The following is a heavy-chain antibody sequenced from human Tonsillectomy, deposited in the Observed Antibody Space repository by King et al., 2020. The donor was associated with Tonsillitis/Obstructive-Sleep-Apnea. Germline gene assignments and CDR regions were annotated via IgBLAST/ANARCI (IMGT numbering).Heavy chain of an antibody. CDR3: AKDLRPMVRGVIVSLDY. CDR1: GFTFSSYA. J-gene: IGHJ4*02. V-gene: IGHV3-23*04. CDR2: ISGSGGST. Sequence: VQLVESGGGLVQPGGSLRLSCAASGFTFSSYAMSWVRQAPGKGLEWVSAISGSGGSTYYADSVKGRFTISRDNSKNTLYLQMNSLRAEDTAVYYCAKDLRPMVRGVIVSLDYWGQGTPVTVSS. D-gene: IGHD3-10*01.